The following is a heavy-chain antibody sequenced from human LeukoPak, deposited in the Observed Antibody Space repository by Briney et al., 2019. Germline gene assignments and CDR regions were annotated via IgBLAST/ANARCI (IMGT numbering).Heavy chain of an antibody. CDR1: GYTFTGYY. D-gene: IGHD3-10*01. Sequence: ASVTVSCKASGYTFTGYYMHWVRQAPGQGLEWMGWINPNSGGTNYAQKFQGRVTMTRDTSSSTAYMELSRLRSDDTAVYYCASTGYYYYYYMDVWGKGTTVTVSS. J-gene: IGHJ6*03. CDR3: ASTGYYYYYYMDV. CDR2: INPNSGGT. V-gene: IGHV1-2*02.